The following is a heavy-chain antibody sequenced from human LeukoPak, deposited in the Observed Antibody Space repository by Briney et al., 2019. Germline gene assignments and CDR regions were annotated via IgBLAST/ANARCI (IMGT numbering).Heavy chain of an antibody. J-gene: IGHJ6*02. V-gene: IGHV3-9*01. CDR1: GFTFDDYA. CDR3: AKGLLGGEGYYYGMDV. D-gene: IGHD2-8*02. CDR2: ISWNSGSI. Sequence: GGSLRLSCAASGFTFDDYAMHWVRQAPGKGLEWVSGISWNSGSIGYADSVKGRFTISRDNAKNSLYLQMNSLRAEDTALYYCAKGLLGGEGYYYGMDVWGQGTTVTVSS.